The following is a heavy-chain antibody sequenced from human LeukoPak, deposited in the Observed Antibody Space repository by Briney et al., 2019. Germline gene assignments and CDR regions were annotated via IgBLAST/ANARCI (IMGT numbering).Heavy chain of an antibody. J-gene: IGHJ4*02. V-gene: IGHV3-48*03. CDR3: ARLFVYGSGAEAFDY. Sequence: GGSLRLSCAASGFTFSTNEMSWVRQAPGKGLEWVSYISPYGTTIYYADSVKGRFTISRDNAKNSLYLQMDSLRAEDTAVYYCARLFVYGSGAEAFDYWGQGALVTVSS. CDR2: ISPYGTTI. CDR1: GFTFSTNE. D-gene: IGHD3-10*01.